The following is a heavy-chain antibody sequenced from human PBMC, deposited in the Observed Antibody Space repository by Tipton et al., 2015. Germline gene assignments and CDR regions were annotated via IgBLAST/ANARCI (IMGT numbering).Heavy chain of an antibody. CDR2: INTDGSDT. J-gene: IGHJ6*02. V-gene: IGHV3-74*03. D-gene: IGHD3-10*01. CDR3: ARDSLVGSGSNYDAYYYYGMDV. Sequence: SLRLSCAASGFPFSSYWMHWVRQVPGRGLEWVSRINTDGSDTKYADSVKGRFTISRDNSKNTLFLQMNSLRAEDTAVYYCARDSLVGSGSNYDAYYYYGMDVWGQGTAVTVSS. CDR1: GFPFSSYW.